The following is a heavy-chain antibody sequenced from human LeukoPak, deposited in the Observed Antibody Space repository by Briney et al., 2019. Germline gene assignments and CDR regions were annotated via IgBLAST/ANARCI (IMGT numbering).Heavy chain of an antibody. D-gene: IGHD3-22*01. CDR2: IRYDGINK. J-gene: IGHJ4*02. Sequence: GGSLRLSCAASGFTFSSYGMHWVRQAPGKGLEWVVFIRYDGINKYYADSVKGRFTISRDNSKNTLYLQMNSLRAEDTAVYYCAKDGPYYYDSSDYYNLPHFDSWGQGTLVTVSS. CDR1: GFTFSSYG. V-gene: IGHV3-30*02. CDR3: AKDGPYYYDSSDYYNLPHFDS.